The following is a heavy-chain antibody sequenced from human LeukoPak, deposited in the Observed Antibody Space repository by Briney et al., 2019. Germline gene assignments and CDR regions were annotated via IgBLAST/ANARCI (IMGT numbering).Heavy chain of an antibody. Sequence: GGSLRLSCSASGFTFSSYWMHWVRQAPGKGLVWVSRISSDEGSTSYADSVKGRFTISRDNAKNSLYLQMNSLRAEDTAVYYCARDFGYSAAAGTDFDYWGQGTLVTVSS. CDR1: GFTFSSYW. D-gene: IGHD6-13*01. J-gene: IGHJ4*02. CDR3: ARDFGYSAAAGTDFDY. V-gene: IGHV3-74*01. CDR2: ISSDEGST.